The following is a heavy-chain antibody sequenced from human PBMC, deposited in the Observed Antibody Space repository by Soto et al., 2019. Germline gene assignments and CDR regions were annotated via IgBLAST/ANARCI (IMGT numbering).Heavy chain of an antibody. CDR2: INHSGST. J-gene: IGHJ6*03. CDR1: GGSFSGYY. V-gene: IGHV4-34*01. Sequence: SETLSLTCAVYGGSFSGYYWSWIRQPPGKGLEWIGEINHSGSTNYNPSLKSRVTISVDTSKNQFSLKLSSVTAADTAVYYCARGSDGSGSYSGERSMDVWGKGTTVTVSS. D-gene: IGHD3-10*01. CDR3: ARGSDGSGSYSGERSMDV.